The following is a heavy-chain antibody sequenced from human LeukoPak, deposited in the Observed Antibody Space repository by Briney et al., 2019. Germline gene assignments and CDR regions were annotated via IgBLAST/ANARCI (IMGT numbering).Heavy chain of an antibody. CDR3: ARVGSYGDSGFDY. D-gene: IGHD4-17*01. Sequence: GGSLRLSCAASGFTFSSYSMNWVRQAPGKGLEWVSYISSSSSTIYYADSVKGRFTISRDNAKNSLYLQMNSLRAEDTAVYYCARVGSYGDSGFDYWGQGTLVTVSS. CDR1: GFTFSSYS. V-gene: IGHV3-48*01. CDR2: ISSSSSTI. J-gene: IGHJ4*02.